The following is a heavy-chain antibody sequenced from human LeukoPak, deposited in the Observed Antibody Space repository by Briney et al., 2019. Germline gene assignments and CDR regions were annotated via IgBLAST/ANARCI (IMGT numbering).Heavy chain of an antibody. J-gene: IGHJ4*02. CDR1: GGSISSGGYY. D-gene: IGHD3-10*01. CDR3: ARGPLVRGPRLPYYFDY. V-gene: IGHV4-31*03. Sequence: SETLSLTCTVSGGSISSGGYYWSWVRQHPEKGLEWIGYIYYSGTAYYNPSLKSRVTISVDTSKNQFSLKLSSVTAADTAVYYCARGPLVRGPRLPYYFDYWGQGTLVTVSS. CDR2: IYYSGTA.